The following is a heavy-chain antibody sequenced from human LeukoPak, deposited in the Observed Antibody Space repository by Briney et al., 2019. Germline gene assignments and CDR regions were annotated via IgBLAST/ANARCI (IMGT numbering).Heavy chain of an antibody. Sequence: SQTLSLTCTVSGGSISSGRYFWSWIRQPAGKGLEWTGHIYTSGTTNYNPSLKSRVTISADTSKNQFSLKLSSVTAADTAVYYCARGITIFGVVIQNWFDPWGQGTLVTVSS. J-gene: IGHJ5*02. V-gene: IGHV4-61*09. CDR1: GGSISSGRYF. D-gene: IGHD3-3*01. CDR2: IYTSGTT. CDR3: ARGITIFGVVIQNWFDP.